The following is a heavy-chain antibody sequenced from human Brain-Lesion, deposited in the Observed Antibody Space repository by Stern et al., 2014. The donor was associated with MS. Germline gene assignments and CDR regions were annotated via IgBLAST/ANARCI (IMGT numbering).Heavy chain of an antibody. J-gene: IGHJ4*02. CDR2: IHYSGGT. V-gene: IGHV4-30-4*01. CDR1: GGSISSGDNY. CDR3: ARVPDYGDAFFDY. Sequence: MQLVESGPGLVKPSQTLSLTCTVSGGSISSGDNYWSWIRPPPGKGPEWIGYIHYSGGTYFNPSLKSRATISADTSKNQFSLKLNSMTAADTAVYYCARVPDYGDAFFDYWGQGILVTVSS. D-gene: IGHD4-17*01.